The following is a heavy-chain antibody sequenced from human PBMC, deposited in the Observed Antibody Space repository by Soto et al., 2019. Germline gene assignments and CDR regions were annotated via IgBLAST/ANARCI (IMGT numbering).Heavy chain of an antibody. CDR2: IYSDGSGP. D-gene: IGHD5-18*01. CDR3: ATLNSFGSDY. V-gene: IGHV3-74*03. Sequence: GGSLRLSCAASGFSFSSFWMHWVRQAPGKGLAWVSRIYSDGSGPMYADSVKGRFTISRDNAKSTLYLQMNSLRAEDTAVYYCATLNSFGSDYWGQGTLVTVSS. CDR1: GFSFSSFW. J-gene: IGHJ4*02.